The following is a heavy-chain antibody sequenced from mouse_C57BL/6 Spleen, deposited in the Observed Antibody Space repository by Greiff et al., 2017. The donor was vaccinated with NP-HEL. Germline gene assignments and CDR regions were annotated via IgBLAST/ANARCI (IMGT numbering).Heavy chain of an antibody. D-gene: IGHD2-5*01. Sequence: EVQLQESGPELVKPGASVKMSCKASGYTFTDYYMHWVKQSHGKSLEWIGYINPNNGGTSYNQKFKGKATLTVNKSSSTAYMELRSLTSEDSAVYYCAKYSNGAMDYWGQGTSVTVSS. CDR3: AKYSNGAMDY. V-gene: IGHV1-22*01. CDR2: INPNNGGT. J-gene: IGHJ4*01. CDR1: GYTFTDYY.